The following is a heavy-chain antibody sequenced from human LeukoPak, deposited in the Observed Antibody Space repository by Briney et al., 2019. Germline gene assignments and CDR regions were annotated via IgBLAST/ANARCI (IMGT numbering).Heavy chain of an antibody. D-gene: IGHD2-2*01. CDR1: GYTFTGYY. CDR3: ARGGCSTTSCHHFDS. CDR2: INPNSGGT. Sequence: ASVKVSCKASGYTFTGYYMHWVRQAPGRGLEWMGWINPNSGGTNYAQKFQGRVTMTRDTSISTAYMELSRLRSDDTAVYYCARGGCSTTSCHHFDSWGQRTLVTVSS. V-gene: IGHV1-2*02. J-gene: IGHJ4*02.